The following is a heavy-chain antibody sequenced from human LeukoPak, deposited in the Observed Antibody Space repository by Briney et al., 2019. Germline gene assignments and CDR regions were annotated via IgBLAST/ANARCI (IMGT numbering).Heavy chain of an antibody. D-gene: IGHD4-23*01. J-gene: IGHJ4*02. V-gene: IGHV4-30-4*01. CDR2: IYYSGST. CDR1: SGSISSGDYY. CDR3: ARDLLNEGNHLDY. Sequence: SETLSLTCTVSSGSISSGDYYWSWIRQPPGKGLEWIGYIYYSGSTYYNPSLKSRVTISVDTSKNQFSLKLSSVTAADTAVYYCARDLLNEGNHLDYWGQGTLVTVSS.